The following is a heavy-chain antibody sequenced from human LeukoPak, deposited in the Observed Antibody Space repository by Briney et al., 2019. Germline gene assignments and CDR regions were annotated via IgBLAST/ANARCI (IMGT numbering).Heavy chain of an antibody. V-gene: IGHV3-21*01. D-gene: IGHD2-15*01. CDR2: ISSSSSYI. Sequence: GGSLRLSCAASGFTFSSYSMNWVRQAPGKGLEWVSSISSSSSYIYYADSVKGRFTISRDNAKNSLYLQMNSLRAEDTAVYYCTRDCHDKWSFDYWGQGTLVTVSS. J-gene: IGHJ4*02. CDR3: TRDCHDKWSFDY. CDR1: GFTFSSYS.